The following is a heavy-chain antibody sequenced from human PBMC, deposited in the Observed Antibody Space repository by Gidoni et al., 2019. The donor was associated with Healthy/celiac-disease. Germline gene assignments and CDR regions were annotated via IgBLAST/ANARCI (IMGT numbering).Heavy chain of an antibody. CDR1: GFTFADYA. D-gene: IGHD6-6*01. Sequence: EVQLVESGGGLVQPGRSLRLSCAASGFTFADYAMLWLRHAPGKGLEWVSGISWNSGSIGYADSVKGRFTISRDNAKNSLYLQMNSLRAEDTALYYCAKDIHNRADFEYSSSPSTNFDYWGQGTLVTVSS. CDR2: ISWNSGSI. V-gene: IGHV3-9*01. CDR3: AKDIHNRADFEYSSSPSTNFDY. J-gene: IGHJ4*02.